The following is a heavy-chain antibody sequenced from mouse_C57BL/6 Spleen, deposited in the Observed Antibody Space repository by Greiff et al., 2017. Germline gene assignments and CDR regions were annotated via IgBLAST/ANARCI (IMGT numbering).Heavy chain of an antibody. D-gene: IGHD2-10*01. J-gene: IGHJ2*01. CDR3: ALLGY. CDR1: GYTFTSYW. CDR2: IDPSDSYT. V-gene: IGHV1-69*01. Sequence: QVQLQQPGAELVMPGASVKLSCKASGYTFTSYWMHWVKQRPGQSLEWIGEIDPSDSYTNYNQKFKGKSTLSVDKSSSTAYMQHSSLTSEDSAVYYCALLGYWGQGTPLTVSS.